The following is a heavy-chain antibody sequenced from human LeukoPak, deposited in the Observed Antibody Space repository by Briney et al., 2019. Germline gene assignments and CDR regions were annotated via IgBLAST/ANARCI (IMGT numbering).Heavy chain of an antibody. Sequence: PSETLSLTCAVYGGSFSGYYWSWIRQPPGKGLEWIGEINHSGSTNYNPSLKSRVTISVDSSKNQFSLNLSSVTAADTAVYYCARLPSGVRGVFDYWGQGTLVTVSS. CDR1: GGSFSGYY. J-gene: IGHJ4*02. CDR3: ARLPSGVRGVFDY. D-gene: IGHD3-10*01. CDR2: INHSGST. V-gene: IGHV4-34*01.